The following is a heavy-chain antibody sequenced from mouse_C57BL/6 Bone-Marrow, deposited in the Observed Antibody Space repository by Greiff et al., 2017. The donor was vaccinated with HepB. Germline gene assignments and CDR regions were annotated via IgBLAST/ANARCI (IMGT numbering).Heavy chain of an antibody. J-gene: IGHJ1*03. D-gene: IGHD1-1*01. CDR3: ARGYYGSSYYWYFDV. V-gene: IGHV1-20*01. Sequence: VQLQQSGPELVKPGDSVKISCKASGYSFTGYFMNWVMQSHGKSLEWIGRINPYNGDTFYNQKFKGKATLTVDKSSSTAHMELRSLTSEDSAVYYCARGYYGSSYYWYFDVWGTGTTVTVSS. CDR1: GYSFTGYF. CDR2: INPYNGDT.